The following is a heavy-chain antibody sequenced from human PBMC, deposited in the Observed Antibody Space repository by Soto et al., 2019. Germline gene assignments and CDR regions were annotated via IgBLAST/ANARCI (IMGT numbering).Heavy chain of an antibody. J-gene: IGHJ5*02. D-gene: IGHD4-4*01. Sequence: ASVKVSCKASGDTFGRFTISWVRQAPGQGLEWMGGIKPISDITNYAQRFQGRVTFTADASTSTVYLELSSLRSEDTAMYYCARDPSTINKLIGVWFDPWGQGTLVTVS. CDR3: ARDPSTINKLIGVWFDP. CDR2: IKPISDIT. CDR1: GDTFGRFT. V-gene: IGHV1-69*13.